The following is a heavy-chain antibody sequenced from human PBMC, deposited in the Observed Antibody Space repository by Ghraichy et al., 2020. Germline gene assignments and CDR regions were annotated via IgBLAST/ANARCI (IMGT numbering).Heavy chain of an antibody. CDR2: INHSGST. V-gene: IGHV4-34*01. CDR1: GGSFSGYY. CDR3: ARSRAVPGLAAAGVKSRWFDP. J-gene: IGHJ5*02. D-gene: IGHD6-13*01. Sequence: SETLSLTCAVYGGSFSGYYWSWIRQPPGKGLEWIGEINHSGSTNYNPSLKSRVTISVDTSKNQFSLKLSSVTAADTAVYYCARSRAVPGLAAAGVKSRWFDPWGQGTLVTVSS.